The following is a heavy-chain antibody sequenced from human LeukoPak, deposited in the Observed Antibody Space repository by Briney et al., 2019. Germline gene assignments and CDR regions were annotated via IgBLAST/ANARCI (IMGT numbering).Heavy chain of an antibody. CDR1: GGSISPYS. CDR3: ARDRGFEILDY. D-gene: IGHD3-10*01. V-gene: IGHV4-59*01. J-gene: IGHJ4*02. CDR2: IHYSGST. Sequence: SETLSLTCTVSGGSISPYSWTWIRQTPGKELEWIGYIHYSGSTNYNPSLKSRGTISVDTSKNQFSLKLSSVTAVDTAVYYCARDRGFEILDYWGQGTLVTVSS.